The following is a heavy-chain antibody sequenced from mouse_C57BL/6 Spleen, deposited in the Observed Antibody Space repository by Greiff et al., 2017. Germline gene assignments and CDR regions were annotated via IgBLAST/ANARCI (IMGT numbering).Heavy chain of an antibody. J-gene: IGHJ3*01. V-gene: IGHV1-4*01. CDR1: GYTFTSYT. CDR3: AKNFAY. CDR2: INPSSGYT. Sequence: VKVVESGAELARPGASVKMSCKASGYTFTSYTMHWVKQRPGQGLEWIGYINPSSGYTKYNQKFKDKATLTADKSSSTAYMQLSSLTSEDSAVYYCAKNFAYWGQGTLVTVSA.